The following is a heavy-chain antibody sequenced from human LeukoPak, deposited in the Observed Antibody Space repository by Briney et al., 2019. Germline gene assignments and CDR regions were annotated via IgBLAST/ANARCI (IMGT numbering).Heavy chain of an antibody. CDR3: ARVSLVRGAPDYYFDY. CDR2: IYTSGST. J-gene: IGHJ4*02. CDR1: GDSISNYY. Sequence: SETLSLTCTVSGDSISNYYWSWIRQPAGKGLEWIGRIYTSGSTNYNPSLKSRVTMSVDTSKNQLSLKLSSVTAADTAVYYCARVSLVRGAPDYYFDYWGQGTLVTVSS. V-gene: IGHV4-4*07. D-gene: IGHD3-10*01.